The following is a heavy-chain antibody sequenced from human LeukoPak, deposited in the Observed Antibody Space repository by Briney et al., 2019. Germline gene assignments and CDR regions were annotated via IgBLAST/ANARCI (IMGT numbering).Heavy chain of an antibody. D-gene: IGHD3-10*01. Sequence: GGSLRLSCAASGFTFSSYSMNWVRQAPGKGLEWVSSISSSSSHIYYAGSVKGRFTISRDNAKNSLYLQMNSLRAEDTAVYYCARDPYYYGSGSYYNPFPYYMDVWGKGTTVTISS. V-gene: IGHV3-21*01. CDR2: ISSSSSHI. CDR3: ARDPYYYGSGSYYNPFPYYMDV. CDR1: GFTFSSYS. J-gene: IGHJ6*03.